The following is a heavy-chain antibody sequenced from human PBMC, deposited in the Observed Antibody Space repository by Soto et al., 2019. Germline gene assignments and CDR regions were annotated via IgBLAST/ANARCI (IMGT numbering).Heavy chain of an antibody. CDR1: GYSFTTYW. Sequence: GESLKISCTGSGYSFTTYWIAWVRQMPGKGLEWMGIIYPGDSRTQYSPSFQGQVTISADKSISTAYLQWSSLKASDTAMYYCARLGDNNYQYKYNWFDPWGQGTLVTVSS. D-gene: IGHD4-4*01. CDR3: ARLGDNNYQYKYNWFDP. J-gene: IGHJ5*02. V-gene: IGHV5-51*01. CDR2: IYPGDSRT.